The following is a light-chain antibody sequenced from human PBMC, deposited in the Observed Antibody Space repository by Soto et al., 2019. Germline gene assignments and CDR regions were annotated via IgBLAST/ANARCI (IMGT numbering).Light chain of an antibody. CDR3: QQSYITPRI. J-gene: IGKJ1*01. Sequence: IQMIQSPFSLFASVGDRVTLTCQASQSVRDYVNWYQQRPGKAPNLLIYAASTLHSGVPSRFSGSGSGTFFTLNINGLQPEDVATYYCQQSYITPRIFGQGTKVEV. CDR2: AAS. CDR1: QSVRDY. V-gene: IGKV1-39*01.